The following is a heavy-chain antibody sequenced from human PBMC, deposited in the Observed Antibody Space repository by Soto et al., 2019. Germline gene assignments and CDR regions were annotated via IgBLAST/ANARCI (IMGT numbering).Heavy chain of an antibody. CDR2: INTHGTNI. CDR1: GFTFSNYW. CDR3: ANVLLWGQSDY. V-gene: IGHV3-74*01. D-gene: IGHD3-16*01. J-gene: IGHJ4*02. Sequence: EVQLVESGGGLVQPGGSLRLSCAVSGFTFSNYWMHWFRQDPGNGLVWVSSINTHGTNIQYADSVRGRFTVSRDNAKNTVDLQMISLRSDDTAVYYCANVLLWGQSDYWGQGTLVVVSS.